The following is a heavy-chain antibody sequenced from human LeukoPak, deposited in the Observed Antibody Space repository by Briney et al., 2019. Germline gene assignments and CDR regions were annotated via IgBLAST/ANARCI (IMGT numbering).Heavy chain of an antibody. J-gene: IGHJ3*02. D-gene: IGHD6-6*01. CDR3: ATYSSSDIFDI. CDR2: IFHSGTI. Sequence: PSETLSLTCTVSGGSISSYYWSWIRQPPGKGLEWIGYIFHSGTIDYNPSFRSRVTISIDRSKNQFFLEVTSVTAADTAVYHCATYSSSDIFDIWGRGTMVTVSS. V-gene: IGHV4-59*12. CDR1: GGSISSYY.